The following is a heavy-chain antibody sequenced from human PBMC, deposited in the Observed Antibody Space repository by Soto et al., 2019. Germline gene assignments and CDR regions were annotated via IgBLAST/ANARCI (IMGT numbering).Heavy chain of an antibody. D-gene: IGHD3-22*01. Sequence: PGGSLRLSCAASGFTFSSYAMSWVRQAPGKGLEWVSAISGSGGSTYYADSVKGRFTISRDNSKNTLYLQMNSLRAEDTAVYYCETATYDVVVVVPDYWGQGTLVTVSS. CDR3: ETATYDVVVVVPDY. V-gene: IGHV3-23*01. J-gene: IGHJ4*02. CDR1: GFTFSSYA. CDR2: ISGSGGST.